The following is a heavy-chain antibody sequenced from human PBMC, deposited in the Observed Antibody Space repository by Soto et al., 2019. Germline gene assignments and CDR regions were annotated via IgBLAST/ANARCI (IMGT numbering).Heavy chain of an antibody. D-gene: IGHD3-10*01. CDR2: IRDRAYNYAT. J-gene: IGHJ1*01. Sequence: EVLLVESGGGLVQPGGSLKLSCEASGFVFKDSSIHWVRQASGKGLEWVGRIRDRAYNYATAYAASVKGRFTISRDDSNNKAYLQMDSLKTEDTAIYYCTRLISAAQEYWGQGTLVTVSS. V-gene: IGHV3-73*01. CDR1: GFVFKDSS. CDR3: TRLISAAQEY.